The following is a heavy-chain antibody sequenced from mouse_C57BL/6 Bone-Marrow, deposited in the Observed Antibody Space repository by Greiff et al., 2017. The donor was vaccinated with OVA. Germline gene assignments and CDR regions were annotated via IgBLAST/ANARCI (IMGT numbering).Heavy chain of an antibody. J-gene: IGHJ3*01. V-gene: IGHV1-52*01. CDR3: ARPPYYGSSYQGFAY. Sequence: QVQLQQPGAELVRPGSSVKLSCKASGYTFTSYWMHWVKQRPIQGLEWIGNIDPSDSETHYNQKFKDKATLTVDKSSSTAYMQLSSLTSEDSAVYYCARPPYYGSSYQGFAYWGQGTLVTVSA. D-gene: IGHD1-1*01. CDR1: GYTFTSYW. CDR2: IDPSDSET.